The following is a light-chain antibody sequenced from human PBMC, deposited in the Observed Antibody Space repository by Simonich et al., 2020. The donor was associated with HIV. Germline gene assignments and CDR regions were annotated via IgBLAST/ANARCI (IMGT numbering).Light chain of an antibody. CDR1: QSVLYNSNNKNY. Sequence: DIVMTQSPDSLAVSLGERATINCKSSQSVLYNSNNKNYLVWYQQKPVQPPKLLIYWASTRESGVPDRFSGSGSGTDFTLTISSLQAEDVAVYYCQQYYSTPRTFGQGTKVELK. J-gene: IGKJ1*01. CDR3: QQYYSTPRT. V-gene: IGKV4-1*01. CDR2: WAS.